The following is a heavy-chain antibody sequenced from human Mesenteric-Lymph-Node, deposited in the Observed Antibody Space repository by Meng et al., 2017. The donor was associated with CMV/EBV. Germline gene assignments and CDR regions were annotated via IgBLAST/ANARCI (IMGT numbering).Heavy chain of an antibody. CDR1: GYTFTSYG. Sequence: ASVKVSCKASGYTFTSYGISWVRQAPGQGLEWMGWISAYNGNTNYAQKLQGRVTMTTDTSTSTAYMELRSLRSEDTAVYYCARRYCSSTSCSYYYYYGMDVWGQGTTVTVSS. CDR3: ARRYCSSTSCSYYYYYGMDV. CDR2: ISAYNGNT. V-gene: IGHV1-18*01. J-gene: IGHJ6*02. D-gene: IGHD2-2*01.